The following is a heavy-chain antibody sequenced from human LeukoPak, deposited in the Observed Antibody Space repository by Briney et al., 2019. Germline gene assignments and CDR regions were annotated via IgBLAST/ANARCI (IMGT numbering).Heavy chain of an antibody. D-gene: IGHD4-17*01. J-gene: IGHJ4*02. CDR1: GYTLTELS. Sequence: VSVKVSCKVSGYTLTELSMHWVRQAPGKGLEWMGGFDPEDGETIYAQKFQGRVTMTEDTSTDTAYMELSSLRSEDTAVYYCARANGGGAYYPFDYWGQGALVTVSS. CDR3: ARANGGGAYYPFDY. V-gene: IGHV1-24*01. CDR2: FDPEDGET.